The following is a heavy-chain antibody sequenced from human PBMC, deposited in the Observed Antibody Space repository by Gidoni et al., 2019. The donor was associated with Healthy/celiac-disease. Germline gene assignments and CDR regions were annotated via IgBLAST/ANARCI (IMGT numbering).Heavy chain of an antibody. J-gene: IGHJ4*02. CDR2: INHSGST. CDR1: GGSFSGYY. CDR3: ARGGRSAAARRKDLKTDY. D-gene: IGHD6-13*01. V-gene: IGHV4-34*01. Sequence: QVQLQQWGAGLLKPSETLSLTCAVYGGSFSGYYWSWIRQPPGKGLEWIGEINHSGSTNYNPSLKSRVTISVDTSKNQFSLKLSSVTAADTAVYYCARGGRSAAARRKDLKTDYWGQGTLVTVSS.